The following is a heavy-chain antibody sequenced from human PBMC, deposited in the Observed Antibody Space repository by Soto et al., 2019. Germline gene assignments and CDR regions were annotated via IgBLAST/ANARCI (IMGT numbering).Heavy chain of an antibody. D-gene: IGHD4-17*01. J-gene: IGHJ6*02. CDR3: AREITTVTNYYYYGMDV. CDR2: INAGNGDT. Sequence: QVQLVQSGAEVKKPGASVKVSCKASGYTFISYALHWVRQAPGQRLEWMGWINAGNGDTKYSQRFQGRVTITRDTPASTAYMELSSLRSEDTAVYYCAREITTVTNYYYYGMDVWGQGTTVTVSS. CDR1: GYTFISYA. V-gene: IGHV1-3*01.